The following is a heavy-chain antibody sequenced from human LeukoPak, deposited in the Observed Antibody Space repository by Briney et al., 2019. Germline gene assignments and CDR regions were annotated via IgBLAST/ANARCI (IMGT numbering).Heavy chain of an antibody. J-gene: IGHJ4*02. CDR1: GCTFHQHG. V-gene: IGHV3-20*04. D-gene: IGHD6-19*01. Sequence: GGSLRLSCAASGCTFHQHGMRWVRQVPGKGLEGVSGINWNGGSTGYADSVKGRFTITSDYAKNSLYLPTRSLRVEDTALYYCAAGDRNGWYFDYWGQGTLVTVSS. CDR2: INWNGGST. CDR3: AAGDRNGWYFDY.